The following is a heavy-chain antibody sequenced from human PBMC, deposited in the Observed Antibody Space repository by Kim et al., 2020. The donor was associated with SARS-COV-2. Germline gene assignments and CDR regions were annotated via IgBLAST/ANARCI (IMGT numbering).Heavy chain of an antibody. CDR3: ARVQTPTDYYYYGMDV. D-gene: IGHD2-15*01. V-gene: IGHV3-30*04. J-gene: IGHJ6*02. CDR1: GLTFSSYA. Sequence: GGSLRLSCAASGLTFSSYAMHWVRQAPGKGLEWVAVISYDGSNKYYADSVKGRFTISRDNSKNTLYLQMNSLRAEDTAVYYCARVQTPTDYYYYGMDVWGQGTTVTVSS. CDR2: ISYDGSNK.